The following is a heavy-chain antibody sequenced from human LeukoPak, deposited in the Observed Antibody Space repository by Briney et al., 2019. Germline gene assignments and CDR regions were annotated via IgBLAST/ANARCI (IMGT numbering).Heavy chain of an antibody. Sequence: PGRSLRLSCAASGFTFSSYGMHWVRQAPGKGLEWVAVIWYGGSNKYYADSVKGRFTISRDNSKNTLYLQMNSLRAEDTAVYYCAKEGGNSEGYYYYMDVWGKGTTVTVSS. V-gene: IGHV3-30*18. D-gene: IGHD4-23*01. CDR2: IWYGGSNK. CDR1: GFTFSSYG. CDR3: AKEGGNSEGYYYYMDV. J-gene: IGHJ6*03.